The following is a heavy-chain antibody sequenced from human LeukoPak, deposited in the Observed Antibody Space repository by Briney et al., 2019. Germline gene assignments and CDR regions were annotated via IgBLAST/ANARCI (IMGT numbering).Heavy chain of an antibody. CDR2: IKSKTDGGAT. Sequence: GGSLRLSCAASGFTFSNAWMSWVRQAPGKGLEWGGHIKSKTDGGATDYAAPVKGRFTISRDHSKNTLYLQMNSLKTEDTAVYYCTIAGLYCDILTGWFDPWGQGTLVTVST. V-gene: IGHV3-15*01. CDR1: GFTFSNAW. D-gene: IGHD3-9*01. CDR3: TIAGLYCDILTGWFDP. J-gene: IGHJ5*02.